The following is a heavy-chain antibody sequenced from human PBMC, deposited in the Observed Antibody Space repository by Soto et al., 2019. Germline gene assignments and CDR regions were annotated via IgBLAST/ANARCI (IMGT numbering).Heavy chain of an antibody. V-gene: IGHV1-69*12. J-gene: IGHJ3*02. Sequence: QVQLVQSGTEVRKPGSSVKVSCKASGGTFDSNAISCVRLAPGQGLEWMGGIIPIFGTINNAQKFPDRVTITADESSNIVYLELSSLRSEDTAIYYCAREGLTCGPGAVGGAFDIWGQGTLVTVSS. D-gene: IGHD2-21*01. CDR1: GGTFDSNA. CDR2: IIPIFGTI. CDR3: AREGLTCGPGAVGGAFDI.